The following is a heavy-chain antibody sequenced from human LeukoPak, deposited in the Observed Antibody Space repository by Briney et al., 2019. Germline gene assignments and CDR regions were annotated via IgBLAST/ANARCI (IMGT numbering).Heavy chain of an antibody. CDR1: GFTFSSYA. CDR3: ARGGIVATISRPYYYYGMDV. J-gene: IGHJ6*02. CDR2: ISGSGGST. D-gene: IGHD5-12*01. V-gene: IGHV3-23*01. Sequence: PGGSLRLSCAASGFTFSSYAMSWVRQDPGKGLEWVSAISGSGGSTYYADSVKGRFTISRDNSKNTLYLQMNSLRAEDTAVYYCARGGIVATISRPYYYYGMDVWGQGTTVTVSS.